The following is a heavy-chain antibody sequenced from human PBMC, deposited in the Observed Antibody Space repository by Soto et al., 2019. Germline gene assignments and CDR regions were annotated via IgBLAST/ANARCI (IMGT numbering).Heavy chain of an antibody. J-gene: IGHJ6*02. V-gene: IGHV3-33*01. CDR2: IWYDGSNK. CDR1: GFTFSSYG. CDR3: ARLWLRFYYGMDV. D-gene: IGHD5-18*01. Sequence: QVQLVESGGGVVQPGRSLRLSCAASGFTFSSYGMHWVRQAPGKGLEWVAVIWYDGSNKYYADSVKGRFTISRDNSKNTLYLQMNSLRVDDTAVYVCARLWLRFYYGMDVWGQGTTVTVSS.